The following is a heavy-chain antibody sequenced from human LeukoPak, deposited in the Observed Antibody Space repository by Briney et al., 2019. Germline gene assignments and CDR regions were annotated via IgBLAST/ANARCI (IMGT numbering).Heavy chain of an antibody. CDR1: GITFSSYW. V-gene: IGHV3-7*01. CDR2: IKQDGSEK. Sequence: GSLRLSCAASGITFSSYWMSWVRQAPGKGLEWVAKIKQDGSEKYYVDSVKGRFTISRDNAKNSLYLQMNSLRAEDTAVYYCARDNSASQWLSTRNFDYWGQGTLVTVSS. J-gene: IGHJ4*02. D-gene: IGHD6-19*01. CDR3: ARDNSASQWLSTRNFDY.